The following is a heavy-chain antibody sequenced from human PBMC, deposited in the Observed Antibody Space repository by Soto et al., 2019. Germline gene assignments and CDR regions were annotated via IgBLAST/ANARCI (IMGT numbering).Heavy chain of an antibody. CDR1: GGSISSYY. Sequence: SATLSLPCTVSGGSISSYYWSWIRQPPGKGLEWIGYIYYSVSTNSNPSLKSRVTISVDTSKNQFSLKLSSVTAADTAVYYCARDSKRGYSGYDKLDYWGQGTLVTVSS. CDR3: ARDSKRGYSGYDKLDY. CDR2: IYYSVST. J-gene: IGHJ4*02. D-gene: IGHD5-12*01. V-gene: IGHV4-59*01.